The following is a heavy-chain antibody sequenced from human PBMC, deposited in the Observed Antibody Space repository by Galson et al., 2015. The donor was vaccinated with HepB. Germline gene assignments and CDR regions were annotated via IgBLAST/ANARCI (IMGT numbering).Heavy chain of an antibody. CDR1: GFIFSSYA. J-gene: IGHJ5*02. Sequence: SLRLSCAASGFIFSSYAMSWVRQAPGKGLEWVSAISGSGGNTYFADSVKGRFTISRDNSKNTLYLHMNSLRAEDTAVYYYAKDRQWLRNNWFDPWGQGTLVTVSS. CDR2: ISGSGGNT. D-gene: IGHD5-12*01. CDR3: AKDRQWLRNNWFDP. V-gene: IGHV3-23*01.